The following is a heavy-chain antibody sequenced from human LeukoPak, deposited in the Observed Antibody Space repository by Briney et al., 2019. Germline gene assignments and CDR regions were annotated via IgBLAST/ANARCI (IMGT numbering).Heavy chain of an antibody. CDR1: GYSISSGYY. CDR2: IYHSGST. D-gene: IGHD3-10*01. J-gene: IGHJ5*02. V-gene: IGHV4-38-2*02. Sequence: SETLSLTCTVSGYSISSGYYWGWIRPPPGKGLEWIGSIYHSGSTYYNPSLKSRVTISVDTSKNQFSLKLSSVTAADTAVYYCARLRITMVRGVNWFDPWGQGTLVTVSS. CDR3: ARLRITMVRGVNWFDP.